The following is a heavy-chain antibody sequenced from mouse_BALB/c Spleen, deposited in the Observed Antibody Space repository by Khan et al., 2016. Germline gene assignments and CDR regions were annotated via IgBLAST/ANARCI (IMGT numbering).Heavy chain of an antibody. CDR2: IDSSGST. CDR1: GYSITSDYA. CDR3: ATPYYLFVY. Sequence: EVQLQESGPGLVKPSQSLSLTCTVTGYSITSDYAWNWIRQFPGNKLEWMGYIDSSGSTTYNPSLKSRVSITRDTSKHQSFLQLNSVTTEDTATYYGATPYYLFVYWGQGTLVTVSA. D-gene: IGHD1-1*02. V-gene: IGHV3-2*02. J-gene: IGHJ3*01.